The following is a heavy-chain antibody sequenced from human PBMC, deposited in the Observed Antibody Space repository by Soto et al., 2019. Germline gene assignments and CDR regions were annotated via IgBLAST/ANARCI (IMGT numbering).Heavy chain of an antibody. J-gene: IGHJ5*02. Sequence: QVQLQESGPGLVKPSQTLSLTCTVSGGSISSGGYYWSWIRQHPGKGLEWIGYIYYSGSTYYNPSLKSRVTLSVDTSKNQFSLKLSSVTAADTAVYYCARQAGIAVAGGWFDPWGQGTLVTVSS. CDR2: IYYSGST. V-gene: IGHV4-31*03. CDR1: GGSISSGGYY. D-gene: IGHD6-19*01. CDR3: ARQAGIAVAGGWFDP.